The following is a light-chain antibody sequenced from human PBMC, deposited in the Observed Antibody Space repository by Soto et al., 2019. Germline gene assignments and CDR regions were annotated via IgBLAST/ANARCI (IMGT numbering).Light chain of an antibody. CDR2: KAS. CDR3: QQYDTYSRT. CDR1: QTMSSW. Sequence: DIHMTQSPSTLSGSVGDRVTITCRASQTMSSWLAWYQQKPGKAPKLLIYKASTLKSGVPSRFSGSGSGTEFTLTISGLQPDDFATYYCQQYDTYSRTFGQGTKVDIK. J-gene: IGKJ1*01. V-gene: IGKV1-5*03.